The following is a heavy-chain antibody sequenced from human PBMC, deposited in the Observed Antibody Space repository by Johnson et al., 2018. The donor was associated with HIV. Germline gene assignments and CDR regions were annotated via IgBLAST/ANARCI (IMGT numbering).Heavy chain of an antibody. CDR1: GFTVSSNE. Sequence: VLLVESRGVLVQPGGSLRLSCAASGFTVSSNEMSWVRQAPGKGLEWVSSISGGSTYYADSRKGRFTISRDNSKNTLYLQMNSLRAEDTAVYYCAREGTLGAFDIWGQGTMVTVSS. CDR3: AREGTLGAFDI. V-gene: IGHV3-38-3*01. J-gene: IGHJ3*02. CDR2: ISGGST. D-gene: IGHD1-1*01.